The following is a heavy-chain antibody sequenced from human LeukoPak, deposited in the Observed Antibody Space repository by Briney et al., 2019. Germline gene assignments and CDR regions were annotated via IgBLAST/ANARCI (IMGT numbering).Heavy chain of an antibody. V-gene: IGHV3-66*01. CDR1: GFTVSTTY. D-gene: IGHD6-19*01. CDR3: ARGSGWYRSDY. CDR2: IYSGCNT. J-gene: IGHJ4*02. Sequence: GGSLRLSCAVSGFTVSTTYMSWVRQAPGKGLEWVWVIYSGCNTYYGHSVKGRFTISRDNSKNTLYLQMNSLRAEDTAVYYCARGSGWYRSDYWGQGTLVTVSS.